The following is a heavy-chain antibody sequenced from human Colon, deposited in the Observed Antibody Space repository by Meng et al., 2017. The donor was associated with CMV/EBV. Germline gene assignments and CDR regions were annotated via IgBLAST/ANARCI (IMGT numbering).Heavy chain of an antibody. Sequence: SVKVSCKASGGPFSTNTISWVRQAPGQGLEWMGGVNPIFQKANYLRKFQGRVTITADMSTSTVYMDLSSLRSDDTAVYYCAREGVQSSSYYFSSWGQGTLVTVSS. CDR2: VNPIFQKA. D-gene: IGHD6-6*01. CDR1: GGPFSTNT. CDR3: AREGVQSSSYYFSS. V-gene: IGHV1-69*06. J-gene: IGHJ4*02.